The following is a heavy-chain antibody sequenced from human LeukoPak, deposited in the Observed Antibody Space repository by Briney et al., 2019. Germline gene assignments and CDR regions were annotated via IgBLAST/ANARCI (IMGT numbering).Heavy chain of an antibody. D-gene: IGHD2-21*02. CDR3: ARSCCGDCYPDY. CDR2: ISSSSSYI. V-gene: IGHV3-21*01. J-gene: IGHJ4*02. Sequence: PGGSLRLSCAASGFTFSSYSMNWVRQAPGKGLEWVSSISSSSSYIYYADSVKGRFTISRDNAKNSLYLQMNSLRAEDTAVYYCARSCCGDCYPDYWGQGTLVTVSS. CDR1: GFTFSSYS.